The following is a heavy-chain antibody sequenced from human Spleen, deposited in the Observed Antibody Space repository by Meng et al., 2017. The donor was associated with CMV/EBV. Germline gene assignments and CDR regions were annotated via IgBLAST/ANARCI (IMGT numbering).Heavy chain of an antibody. CDR2: INPSGGST. CDR3: AREYSSSAYYYYYYGMDV. V-gene: IGHV1-46*01. D-gene: IGHD6-13*01. Sequence: ASVKVSCKASGYTFTSYYMHWVRQAPGQGLEWMGIINPSGGSTSYAQKFQGRVTMTRDTSTSTVYMELSSLRSEDTAVYYCAREYSSSAYYYYYYGMDVWGQGTTVTVS. CDR1: GYTFTSYY. J-gene: IGHJ6*02.